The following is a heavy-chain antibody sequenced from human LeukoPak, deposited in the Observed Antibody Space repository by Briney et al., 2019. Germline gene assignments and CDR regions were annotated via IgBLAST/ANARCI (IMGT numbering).Heavy chain of an antibody. CDR1: GFTFSSYA. CDR2: ISGSGGST. CDR3: AKDDHYGDL. D-gene: IGHD4-17*01. J-gene: IGHJ4*02. Sequence: WGSLRLSGAASGFTFSSYAMSWVRQAPGKGLEWVSAISGSGGSTYYADSVKGRFTISRDNSKNTLYLQMNSLRAQDTAVYSCAKDDHYGDLWGQGTLVTVSS. V-gene: IGHV3-23*01.